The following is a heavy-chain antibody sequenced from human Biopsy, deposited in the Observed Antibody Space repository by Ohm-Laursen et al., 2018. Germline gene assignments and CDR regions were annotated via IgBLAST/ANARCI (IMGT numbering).Heavy chain of an antibody. Sequence: SQTLSFTCTVSGDSVSSGSFYWTWLRQPPGQGLEYIGYIYDRGSTANYNPSLESRVTMSVDMPKNQFSLKLSSVTAADTAIYYCARGMRSSGWPYFDSWGQGTLVTVSS. J-gene: IGHJ4*02. CDR2: IYDRGSTA. V-gene: IGHV4-61*01. CDR1: GDSVSSGSFY. D-gene: IGHD6-19*01. CDR3: ARGMRSSGWPYFDS.